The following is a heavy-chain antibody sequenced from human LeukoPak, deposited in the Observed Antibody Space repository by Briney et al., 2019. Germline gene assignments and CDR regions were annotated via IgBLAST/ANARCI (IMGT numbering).Heavy chain of an antibody. D-gene: IGHD6-6*01. CDR2: IKQDGSEK. Sequence: GGSLRLSCAASGFTFSSYWMTWVRQAPGKGLEWVADIKQDGSEKYYVDSVKGRFTISRDNAKNSLYLQMNSLRAEDTAVYYCAREGGQYSIDYWGLGTLVTVSS. CDR1: GFTFSSYW. J-gene: IGHJ4*02. V-gene: IGHV3-7*01. CDR3: AREGGQYSIDY.